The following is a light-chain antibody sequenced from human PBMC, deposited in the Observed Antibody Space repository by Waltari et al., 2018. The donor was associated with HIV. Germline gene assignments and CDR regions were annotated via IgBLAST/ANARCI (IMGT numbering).Light chain of an antibody. Sequence: DIRLTQSPSTLSASAGDRVAITCRAGQSVGPFLAWYQQKPGKPPKLLIFQASTLEGGVPSRFSGSVSGSDFTLTINGLQSDDFATYYCHQCASFSGTFGQGTKVELK. CDR3: HQCASFSGT. J-gene: IGKJ1*01. V-gene: IGKV1-5*03. CDR1: QSVGPF. CDR2: QAS.